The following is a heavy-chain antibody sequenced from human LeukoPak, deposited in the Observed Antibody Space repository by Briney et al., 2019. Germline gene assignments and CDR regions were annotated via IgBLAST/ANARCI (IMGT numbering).Heavy chain of an antibody. CDR2: INHSGST. J-gene: IGHJ3*02. D-gene: IGHD3-22*01. CDR1: GGSFSGYY. Sequence: SETLSLTCAVYGGSFSGYYWSWIRQPPGKGLEWIGEINHSGSTNYNPSLKSRITISVDTSKNQFSLKLSSVTAADTAVYYCASVQAYYYDSSGPDAFDIWGQGTMVTVSS. V-gene: IGHV4-34*01. CDR3: ASVQAYYYDSSGPDAFDI.